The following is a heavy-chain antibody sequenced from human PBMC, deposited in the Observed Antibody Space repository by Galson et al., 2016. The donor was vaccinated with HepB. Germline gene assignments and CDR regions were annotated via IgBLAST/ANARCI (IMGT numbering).Heavy chain of an antibody. CDR3: AKDLPYSSSS. J-gene: IGHJ4*02. Sequence: SLRLPCAASGFTFRSYGMHWVRQAPGKGLEWVAVIWYDGSNEYYADSVKGRFTISRDNSKNTLYLQMNSLRAEDTAVYYCAKDLPYSSSSWGQGTLVTVSS. D-gene: IGHD6-13*01. V-gene: IGHV3-33*06. CDR1: GFTFRSYG. CDR2: IWYDGSNE.